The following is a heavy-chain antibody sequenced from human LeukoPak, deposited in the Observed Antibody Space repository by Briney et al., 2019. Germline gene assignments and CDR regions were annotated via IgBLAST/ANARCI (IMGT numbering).Heavy chain of an antibody. D-gene: IGHD3-9*01. J-gene: IGHJ4*02. Sequence: GESLKISCKGSGYSFTSYWIGWVRQMPGKGLEWMGTIYPGDSDTTYSPSFQGQVTISADKSVSTAYLQWSSLKASDTAMYYCARLTNYDILTGYYAGLYYFDYWGQGTLVTVSS. CDR3: ARLTNYDILTGYYAGLYYFDY. CDR1: GYSFTSYW. V-gene: IGHV5-51*01. CDR2: IYPGDSDT.